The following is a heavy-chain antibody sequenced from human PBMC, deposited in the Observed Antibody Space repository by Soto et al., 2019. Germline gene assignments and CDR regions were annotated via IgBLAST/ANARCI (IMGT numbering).Heavy chain of an antibody. J-gene: IGHJ4*02. V-gene: IGHV4-59*01. D-gene: IGHD6-13*01. CDR3: ARVSGYSSSRVAVDY. CDR2: IYYSGST. Sequence: PSETLSLTCTVSGGSISSYYWSWIRQPPGKGLEWIGYIYYSGSTNYNPSLKSRVTISVDTSKNQFSLKLSSVTAADTAVYYCARVSGYSSSRVAVDYWGQGTLVTVSS. CDR1: GGSISSYY.